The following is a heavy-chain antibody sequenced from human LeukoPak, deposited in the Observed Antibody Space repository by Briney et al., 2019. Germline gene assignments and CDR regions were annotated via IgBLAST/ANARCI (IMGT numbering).Heavy chain of an antibody. D-gene: IGHD1-26*01. CDR2: IYYSGST. Sequence: TPSETLSLTCTVSGGSISSYYWSWIRQPPGKGLEWIGYIYYSGSTNYNPSLKSRVTISVDTSKNHFSLKLSSVTAADTAVYYCARYSGSYPHDAFDIWGQGTMVTVSS. J-gene: IGHJ3*02. CDR1: GGSISSYY. V-gene: IGHV4-59*01. CDR3: ARYSGSYPHDAFDI.